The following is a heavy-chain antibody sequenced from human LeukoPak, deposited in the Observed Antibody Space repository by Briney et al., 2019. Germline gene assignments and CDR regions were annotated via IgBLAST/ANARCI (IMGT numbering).Heavy chain of an antibody. V-gene: IGHV3-21*01. CDR1: GFTFSNAW. Sequence: GGSLRLSCAASGFTFSNAWMNWVRQAPGKGLEWVSSISSSSSYIYYADSVKGRFTISRDNAKNSLYLQMNSLRAEDTAVYYCAREELLAFDYWGQGTLVTVSS. D-gene: IGHD1-26*01. CDR2: ISSSSSYI. CDR3: AREELLAFDY. J-gene: IGHJ4*02.